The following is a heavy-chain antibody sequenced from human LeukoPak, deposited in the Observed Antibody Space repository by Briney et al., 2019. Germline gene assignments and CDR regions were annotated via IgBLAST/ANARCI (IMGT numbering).Heavy chain of an antibody. Sequence: SVKVSCKASGGTFSTYAISWVRQAPGQGLEWKGGIISLFRTANCAQKFQGRVTITADESTTTVHMELSSLRSEDTAIYYCAKQLRVSGTLVEFDLWGQGTLVTVSS. D-gene: IGHD6-19*01. CDR3: AKQLRVSGTLVEFDL. J-gene: IGHJ5*02. CDR1: GGTFSTYA. V-gene: IGHV1-69*13. CDR2: IISLFRTA.